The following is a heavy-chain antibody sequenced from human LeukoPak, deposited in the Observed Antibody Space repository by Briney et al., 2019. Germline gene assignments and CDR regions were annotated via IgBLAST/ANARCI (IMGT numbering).Heavy chain of an antibody. CDR2: INPNSGGT. Sequence: GASVKVSCKASGYTFTGYYMHWVRQAPGQGLEWMGWINPNSGGTNYAQKFQGRVTMTRDTSTSTVYMELSSLRSEDTAVYYCARDQEVVAAATFDYWGQGTLVTVSS. J-gene: IGHJ4*02. D-gene: IGHD6-13*01. V-gene: IGHV1-2*02. CDR3: ARDQEVVAAATFDY. CDR1: GYTFTGYY.